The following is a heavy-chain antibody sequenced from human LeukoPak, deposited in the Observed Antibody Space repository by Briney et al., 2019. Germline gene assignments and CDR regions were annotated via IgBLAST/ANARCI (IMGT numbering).Heavy chain of an antibody. J-gene: IGHJ4*02. CDR2: ISSSSSI. V-gene: IGHV3-48*03. Sequence: GGSLRLSCAASGFXFSSYEINWVRQAPGKGLEWVSYISSSSSIYYGDSVKGRFTMSRDNAKNSLYLQMNSLRAEDTAVYYCAREYSSSSGRCFDSWGQGTLVTVSS. D-gene: IGHD6-6*01. CDR1: GFXFSSYE. CDR3: AREYSSSSGRCFDS.